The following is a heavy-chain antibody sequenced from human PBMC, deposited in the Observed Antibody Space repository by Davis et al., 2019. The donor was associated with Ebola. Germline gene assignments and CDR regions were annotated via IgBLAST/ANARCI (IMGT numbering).Heavy chain of an antibody. CDR3: ARAGGYYYDSSGYYSAYHFDY. CDR1: GGSISSSSYY. Sequence: SETLSLTCTVSGGSISSSSYYWGWLRQPPGKGLEWIGSIYYSGSNYYNPSLKSRVTISVDTSKNQFSLKLSSVTAADTAVYYCARAGGYYYDSSGYYSAYHFDYWGQGTLVTVSS. D-gene: IGHD3-22*01. J-gene: IGHJ4*02. V-gene: IGHV4-39*01. CDR2: IYYSGSN.